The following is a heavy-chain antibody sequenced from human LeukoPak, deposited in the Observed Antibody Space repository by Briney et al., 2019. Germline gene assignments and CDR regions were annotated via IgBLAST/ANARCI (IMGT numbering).Heavy chain of an antibody. J-gene: IGHJ6*03. CDR3: ARVRGSYYMDV. Sequence: SETLSLTCTVSGGSISSYYWSWIRQPPGKGLEWIGYIYYSGSTNYNPSLKSRVTISVDTSKNQFSLKLSSVTAADTAVYYCARVRGSYYMDVWGKGTTVTVSS. D-gene: IGHD1-26*01. CDR2: IYYSGST. CDR1: GGSISSYY. V-gene: IGHV4-59*01.